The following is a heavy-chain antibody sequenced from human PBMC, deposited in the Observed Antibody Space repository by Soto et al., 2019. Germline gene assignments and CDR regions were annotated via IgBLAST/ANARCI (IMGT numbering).Heavy chain of an antibody. J-gene: IGHJ4*02. V-gene: IGHV3-21*01. D-gene: IGHD3-3*01. Sequence: KPGGSLRLSCAASGFTFSSYSMNWVRQAPGKGLEWVSSISSSSSYIYYADSVKGRFTISRDNAKNSLYLQMNSLRAEDTAVYYCARDIPSPHGYYDFWSGYYNHFDYWGQGTLVTVSS. CDR1: GFTFSSYS. CDR3: ARDIPSPHGYYDFWSGYYNHFDY. CDR2: ISSSSSYI.